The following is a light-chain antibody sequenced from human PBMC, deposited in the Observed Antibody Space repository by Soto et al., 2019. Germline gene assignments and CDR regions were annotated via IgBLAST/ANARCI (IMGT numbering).Light chain of an antibody. CDR3: ASYTSSSTSVI. CDR1: SRDVGGYKY. V-gene: IGLV2-14*01. J-gene: IGLJ2*01. CDR2: EVS. Sequence: QSALTQPASVSGSPGQSITISCTGTSRDVGGYKYVSWYQQHPDKAPKLIIFEVSNRPSGISSRFSGSKSGNTASLTISGLQAEDEADYYCASYTSSSTSVIFGTGTKLTVL.